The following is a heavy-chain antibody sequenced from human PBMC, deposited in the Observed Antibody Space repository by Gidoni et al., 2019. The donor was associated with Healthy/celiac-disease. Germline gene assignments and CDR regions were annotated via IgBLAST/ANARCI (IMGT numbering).Heavy chain of an antibody. CDR3: ASPIMHSSSWSHFDY. J-gene: IGHJ4*02. Sequence: GGTFSSYAISWVRQAPGQGLEWMGGIIPIFGTANYAQKFQGRVTITADESTSTAYMELSSLRSEDTAVYYCASPIMHSSSWSHFDYWGQGTLVTVSS. V-gene: IGHV1-69*01. CDR1: GGTFSSYA. D-gene: IGHD6-13*01. CDR2: IIPIFGTA.